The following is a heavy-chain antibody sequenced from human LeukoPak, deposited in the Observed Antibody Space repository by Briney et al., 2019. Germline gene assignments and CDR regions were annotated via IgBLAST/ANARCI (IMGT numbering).Heavy chain of an antibody. D-gene: IGHD6-13*01. CDR2: INHSGST. CDR3: ARAAASPRGYFDY. CDR1: GGSFSGYY. Sequence: KPSETLSLTCAVYGGSFSGYYWSWIRQPPGKGLEWIGEINHSGSTNYNPSLKSRVTISVDTSKNQFSLKLSSVTAADTAVYYCARAAASPRGYFDYWGQGTLVTVSS. J-gene: IGHJ4*02. V-gene: IGHV4-34*01.